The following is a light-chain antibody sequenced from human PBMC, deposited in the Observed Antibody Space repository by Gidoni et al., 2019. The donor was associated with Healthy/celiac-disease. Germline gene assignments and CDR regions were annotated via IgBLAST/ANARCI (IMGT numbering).Light chain of an antibody. CDR2: DAS. J-gene: IGKJ3*01. CDR1: QSVSSY. V-gene: IGKV3-11*01. Sequence: EIVLTQSPATLSLSPGERATLSCRASQSVSSYLAWYQQKPGPAPRLLIYDASNRATGIPARFSGSGSGTDFTLTISSLEPEDFAVYYCQQRSNWPPATFXPXTKVDIK. CDR3: QQRSNWPPAT.